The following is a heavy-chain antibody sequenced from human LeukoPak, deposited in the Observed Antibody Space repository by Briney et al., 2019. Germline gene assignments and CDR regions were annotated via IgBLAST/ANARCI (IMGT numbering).Heavy chain of an antibody. CDR2: ISSSGSTI. D-gene: IGHD6-6*01. CDR1: GFTVSSNY. Sequence: GGSLRLSCAASGFTVSSNYMSWVRQAPGKGLEWVSYISSSGSTIYYADSVKGRFTISRDNAKNSLYLQMNSLRAEDTAVYYCAREYSSSSSDYWGQGTLVTVSS. CDR3: AREYSSSSSDY. V-gene: IGHV3-11*04. J-gene: IGHJ4*02.